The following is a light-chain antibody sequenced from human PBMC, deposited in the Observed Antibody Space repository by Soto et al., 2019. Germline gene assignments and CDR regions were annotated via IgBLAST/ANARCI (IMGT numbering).Light chain of an antibody. J-gene: IGLJ1*01. V-gene: IGLV2-14*03. CDR2: DDS. Sequence: QSVLTQPASVSGSPGQSITLSCAGISNDFGGYNYVSWYQQHPGRVPKLLIYDDSNRPSGVSNRFSGSKSGNTASLTISGLQAEDEADYYCASYTYTSPYVFGIGTKVTVL. CDR3: ASYTYTSPYV. CDR1: SNDFGGYNY.